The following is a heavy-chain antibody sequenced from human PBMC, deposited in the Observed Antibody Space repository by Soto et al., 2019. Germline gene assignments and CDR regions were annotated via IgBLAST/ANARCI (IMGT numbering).Heavy chain of an antibody. CDR2: IHYTGSI. CDR1: GGSISSEYLH. CDR3: AREDDGGDRDYYGLDV. J-gene: IGHJ6*02. D-gene: IGHD2-21*02. Sequence: QVQLQQSGPGLVEPSQTLSLTCAVSGGSISSEYLHWTWIRQSPGKGLEWIGYIHYTGSIMYNPSFKSRLTMAVDTTTNQFSLHLTSVTAADTAVYFCAREDDGGDRDYYGLDVWGQGTTVTVSS. V-gene: IGHV4-30-4*08.